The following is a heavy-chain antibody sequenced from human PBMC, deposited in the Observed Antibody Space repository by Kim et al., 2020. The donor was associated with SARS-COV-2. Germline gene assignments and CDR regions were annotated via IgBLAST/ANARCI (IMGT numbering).Heavy chain of an antibody. CDR3: ARGGYSSGWGTGYYYYGVDV. V-gene: IGHV5-10-1*01. J-gene: IGHJ6*02. Sequence: GESLKISCKGSGYSFTSYWISWVRQMPGKGLEWMGRIDPSDSYTNYSPSFQGHVTISADKSISTAYLQWSNLKASDTAMYYCARGGYSSGWGTGYYYYGVDVWGQGTTVTVSS. CDR2: IDPSDSYT. CDR1: GYSFTSYW. D-gene: IGHD6-19*01.